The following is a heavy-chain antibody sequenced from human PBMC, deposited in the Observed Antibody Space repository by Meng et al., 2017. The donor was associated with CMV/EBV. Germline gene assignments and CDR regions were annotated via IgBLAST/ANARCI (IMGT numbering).Heavy chain of an antibody. CDR1: GGTFSSYA. CDR3: AREGGIVVVPAAPGWFDP. D-gene: IGHD2-2*01. CDR2: IIPIFGTA. Sequence: QGQWVQSGAEVKKPGSSVKVSCKASGGTFSSYAISWVRQDPGQGLEWMGGIIPIFGTANYAQKFQGRVTITADESTSTAYMELSSLRSEDTAVYYCAREGGIVVVPAAPGWFDPWGQGTLVTVSS. V-gene: IGHV1-69*12. J-gene: IGHJ5*02.